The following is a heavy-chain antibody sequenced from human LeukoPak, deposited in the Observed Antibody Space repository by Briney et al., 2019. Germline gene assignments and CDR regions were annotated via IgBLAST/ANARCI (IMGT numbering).Heavy chain of an antibody. CDR3: ASQLYYFDY. V-gene: IGHV3-23*01. J-gene: IGHJ4*02. D-gene: IGHD1-1*01. Sequence: GGSLRLSCAASGLTFSSYAMMWLRQAPGQGLEWVSAITGSGGWALYADSVKGRFTISRDNSKNTLYLQMNSLRAEDTAVYYCASQLYYFDYWGQGTLFTVSS. CDR2: ITGSGGWA. CDR1: GLTFSSYA.